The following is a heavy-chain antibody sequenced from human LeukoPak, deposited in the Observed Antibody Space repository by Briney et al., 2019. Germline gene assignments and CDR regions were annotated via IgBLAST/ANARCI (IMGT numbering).Heavy chain of an antibody. J-gene: IGHJ4*02. D-gene: IGHD5-18*01. Sequence: GESLKISCKGSGYSFTSYWIAWVRQMPGKGLEWMGIIYPGDSDTRYSPSFQGQVTISADRSISTAYLQWSSLKASDTAMHYCARRGTAMTGFFDYWGQGTLVTVSS. V-gene: IGHV5-51*01. CDR2: IYPGDSDT. CDR3: ARRGTAMTGFFDY. CDR1: GYSFTSYW.